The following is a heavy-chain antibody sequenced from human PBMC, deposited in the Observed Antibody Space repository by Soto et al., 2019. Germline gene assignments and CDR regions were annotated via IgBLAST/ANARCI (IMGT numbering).Heavy chain of an antibody. Sequence: PSETLSLTCTVSGGSISSYYWGWIRQPPGKGLEWIGYIYYSGSTNYNPSLKSRVTISVDTSKNQFSLKLSSVTAADTAVYYCARGDYDYVWGSYRYTGFDYWGQGTLVTVSS. V-gene: IGHV4-59*01. J-gene: IGHJ4*02. D-gene: IGHD3-16*02. CDR1: GGSISSYY. CDR3: ARGDYDYVWGSYRYTGFDY. CDR2: IYYSGST.